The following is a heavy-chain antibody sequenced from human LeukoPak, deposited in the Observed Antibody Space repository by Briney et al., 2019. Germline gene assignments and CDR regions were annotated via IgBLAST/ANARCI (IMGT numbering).Heavy chain of an antibody. CDR3: VRDRYCGGDCYNYGMDV. D-gene: IGHD2-21*02. J-gene: IGHJ6*02. CDR2: ISRSGSYI. V-gene: IGHV3-21*01. CDR1: GFTFTTYT. Sequence: AGGSLRLSCAASGFTFTTYTMNWVRQAPGKGLEWVSSISRSGSYIYFADSVKGRFSISRDNAKNSLYLQMDSLGVEDTAVYYCVRDRYCGGDCYNYGMDVWGQGTTVTVSS.